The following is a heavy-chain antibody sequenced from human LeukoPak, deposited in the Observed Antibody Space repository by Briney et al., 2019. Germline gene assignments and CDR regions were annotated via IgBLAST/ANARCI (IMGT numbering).Heavy chain of an antibody. V-gene: IGHV3-21*01. Sequence: GGSLRLSCAASGFTFSSYTMNWVRQAPGKGLEWVSFISTSSSYIYYADSVKGRFTISRDNAKNSLYLQMNSLRAEDTAVYYCAREVTTEGYAFDIWGQGTMVTVSS. CDR1: GFTFSSYT. CDR3: AREVTTEGYAFDI. J-gene: IGHJ3*02. CDR2: ISTSSSYI. D-gene: IGHD4-17*01.